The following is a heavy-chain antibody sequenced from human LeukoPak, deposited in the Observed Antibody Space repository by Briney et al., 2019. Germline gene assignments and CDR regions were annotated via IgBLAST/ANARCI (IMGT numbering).Heavy chain of an antibody. J-gene: IGHJ4*02. V-gene: IGHV4-39*01. CDR3: ARRMDDSGSYSAY. Sequence: PSETLSLTCTVSGDSISSSSFYWGWIRQPPGKGLEWIGSIYYSGSTYYNPSLRSRVTISVDTSKKQLSLKLSSVTAADTAVYYCARRMDDSGSYSAYWGQGTLVTVSS. CDR1: GDSISSSSFY. CDR2: IYYSGST. D-gene: IGHD3-10*01.